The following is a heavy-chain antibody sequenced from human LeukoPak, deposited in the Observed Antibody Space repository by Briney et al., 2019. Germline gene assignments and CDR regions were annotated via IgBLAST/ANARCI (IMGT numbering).Heavy chain of an antibody. D-gene: IGHD1-26*01. V-gene: IGHV5-51*01. CDR1: GYSFTSYW. J-gene: IGHJ4*02. Sequence: GESLKISCKGSGYSFTSYWFAWVRQMPGKGLEWMAIIYPGDSETRYSPSFQGQVTISADKSITTAYLQWSSLKASDTAMYYCARRSSGGSYWDWGQGTLVTVSP. CDR2: IYPGDSET. CDR3: ARRSSGGSYWD.